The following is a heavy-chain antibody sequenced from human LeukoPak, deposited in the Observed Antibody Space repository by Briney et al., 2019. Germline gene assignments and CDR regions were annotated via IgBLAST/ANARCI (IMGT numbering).Heavy chain of an antibody. Sequence: EASVKVSFTASGGTFSSYAISWVRQAPGQGLEWMGGIIPIFGTANYAQKFQGRVTITADESTSTAYMELSSLRSEDTAVYYCARWASQRITIFGVVIAPYYYYGMDVWGQGTTVTVSS. CDR2: IIPIFGTA. J-gene: IGHJ6*02. CDR1: GGTFSSYA. CDR3: ARWASQRITIFGVVIAPYYYYGMDV. D-gene: IGHD3-3*01. V-gene: IGHV1-69*13.